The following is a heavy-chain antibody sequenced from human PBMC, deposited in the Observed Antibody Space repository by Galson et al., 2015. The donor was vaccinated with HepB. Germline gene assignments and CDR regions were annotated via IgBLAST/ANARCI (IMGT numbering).Heavy chain of an antibody. J-gene: IGHJ4*02. V-gene: IGHV4-59*01. CDR3: ASSSGGWHYFDY. CDR2: IYYSGST. D-gene: IGHD2-15*01. Sequence: SETLSLTCTVSSGSISGYYWSWIRQPPGKGLEWIGYIYYSGSTHYNPSLKSRVTISLDTSKKQFSLNLSSVTAADAAVYYCASSSGGWHYFDYWGQGTLVTVSS. CDR1: SGSISGYY.